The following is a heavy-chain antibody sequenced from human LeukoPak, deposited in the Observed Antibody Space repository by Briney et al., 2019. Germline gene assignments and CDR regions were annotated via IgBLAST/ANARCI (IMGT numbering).Heavy chain of an antibody. D-gene: IGHD3-10*01. J-gene: IGHJ3*02. CDR2: IWYDGINK. V-gene: IGHV3-33*01. Sequence: GGSLRLSCAASGFTFSHYGLHWVRQAPGKGLEWVAVIWYDGINKYHADSVKGRFTISRDNSKNTLYLQMNSLRAEDTAVYYCARASLWSGDLRGAPHDAFDIWGQGTLVTVSS. CDR3: ARASLWSGDLRGAPHDAFDI. CDR1: GFTFSHYG.